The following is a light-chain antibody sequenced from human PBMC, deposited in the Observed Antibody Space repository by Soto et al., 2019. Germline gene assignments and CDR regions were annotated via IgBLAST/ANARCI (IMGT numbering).Light chain of an antibody. J-gene: IGKJ5*01. CDR3: QQYGSSPPIT. CDR1: QSVSSSY. V-gene: IGKV3-20*01. CDR2: GAS. Sequence: EIVLTHSPGTLSLSPGERATLSCRASQSVSSSYLAWYQQKPGQAPRLLIYGASSRATGLPDRFSGSGSGTDFTLTISRLEPEDFAVYYCQQYGSSPPITFGQGTRLEIK.